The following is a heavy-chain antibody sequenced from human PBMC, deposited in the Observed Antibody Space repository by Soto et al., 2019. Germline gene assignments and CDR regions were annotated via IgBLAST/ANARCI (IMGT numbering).Heavy chain of an antibody. CDR1: GFTFSSYD. CDR3: ARVTSGGYYGMDV. V-gene: IGHV3-13*01. Sequence: EVQLVESGGGLVQPGGSLRLSCAASGFTFSSYDMHWVRQATGKGLEWVSAIGTAGDTYYPGSVKGRFTISRENAKNSLYLQMNSLRAGDTAEYYCARVTSGGYYGMDVWGQGTTVTVSS. CDR2: IGTAGDT. J-gene: IGHJ6*02.